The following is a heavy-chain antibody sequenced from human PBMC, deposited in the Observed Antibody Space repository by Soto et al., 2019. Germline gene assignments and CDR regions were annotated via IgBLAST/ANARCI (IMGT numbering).Heavy chain of an antibody. CDR2: ISYDGSNK. CDR3: ARDLAYYDFWSGYWFLDF. Sequence: QVQLVESGGGVVQPGRSLRLSCAASGFTFDNYAMHWVRQAPGKGLEWVAVISYDGSNKYYADSVKGRFTISRDNSKNTLYLQLNSLGAEDTAVYYCARDLAYYDFWSGYWFLDFWGQGTLVTVSS. D-gene: IGHD3-3*01. V-gene: IGHV3-30*07. CDR1: GFTFDNYA. J-gene: IGHJ4*02.